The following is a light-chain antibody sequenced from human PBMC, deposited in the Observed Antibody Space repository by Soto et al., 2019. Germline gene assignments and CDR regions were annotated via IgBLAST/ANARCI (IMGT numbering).Light chain of an antibody. CDR3: CSYTSSSIRV. V-gene: IGLV2-14*01. CDR1: SSDVGGYNH. CDR2: EVR. Sequence: QSALAQPASVSGSPGQSITISCTGTSSDVGGYNHVSWYQQHPGKAPKLIIYEVRNRPSGVSNRLSGSKSGNTASLTISGLQADDEPDYYCCSYTSSSIRVFGGGTKVTVL. J-gene: IGLJ3*02.